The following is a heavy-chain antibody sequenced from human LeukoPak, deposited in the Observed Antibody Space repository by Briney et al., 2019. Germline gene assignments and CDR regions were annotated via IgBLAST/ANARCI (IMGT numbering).Heavy chain of an antibody. CDR2: IRYDGSNK. J-gene: IGHJ3*02. CDR3: AKDSPDIVVVPAAFPDAFDI. CDR1: GFTFSSYG. D-gene: IGHD2-2*01. V-gene: IGHV3-30*02. Sequence: GGSLRLSCAASGFTFSSYGMHWARQAPGKGMEGVAFIRYDGSNKYYADSVKGRFTIYRENSKKTLYLQMNSLGAEDTALYYCAKDSPDIVVVPAAFPDAFDIWGQGTMVTVSS.